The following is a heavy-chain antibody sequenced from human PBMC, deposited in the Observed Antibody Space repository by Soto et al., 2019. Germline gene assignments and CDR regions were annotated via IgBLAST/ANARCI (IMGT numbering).Heavy chain of an antibody. CDR2: IYSSGSPI. Sequence: GGSLRLSCVTSAFTFSDYTMSWVRQAPGKWLVWLSYIYSSGSPIYYADSVKGRFTISRDNDKSILYLQMSSLRDEDTAVYYCARGGALRRTPVEHRGQGTLVTVSS. CDR1: AFTFSDYT. V-gene: IGHV3-48*02. CDR3: ARGGALRRTPVEH. D-gene: IGHD4-17*01. J-gene: IGHJ1*01.